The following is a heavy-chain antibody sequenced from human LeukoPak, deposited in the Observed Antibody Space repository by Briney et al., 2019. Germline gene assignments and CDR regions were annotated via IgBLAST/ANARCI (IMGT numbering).Heavy chain of an antibody. D-gene: IGHD3-3*01. CDR3: ARSSAKTYYDFWSGDENFDY. J-gene: IGHJ4*02. CDR2: MNPNSSNT. V-gene: IGHV1-8*03. Sequence: ASVKVSCKASGYTFTSYDINWVRQATGQGLERMGWMNPNSSNTGYAQKFQGRVTITRNTSISTAHMELSSLRSEDTAVYYCARSSAKTYYDFWSGDENFDYWGQGTLVTVSS. CDR1: GYTFTSYD.